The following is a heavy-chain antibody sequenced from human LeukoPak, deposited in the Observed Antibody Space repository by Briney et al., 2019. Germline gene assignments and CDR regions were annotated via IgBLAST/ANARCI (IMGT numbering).Heavy chain of an antibody. J-gene: IGHJ5*02. CDR1: GFTFSSYA. CDR3: GKAGPGIAAAGTNWFDP. Sequence: GGSLRLSCAASGFTFSSYAMSWVRQAPGKGLEWVSAISGSGGSTYYADSVKGRFTISRDNSKNTLYLQMNSLRAEDTAVYYCGKAGPGIAAAGTNWFDPWGQGTLVTVSS. V-gene: IGHV3-23*01. D-gene: IGHD6-13*01. CDR2: ISGSGGST.